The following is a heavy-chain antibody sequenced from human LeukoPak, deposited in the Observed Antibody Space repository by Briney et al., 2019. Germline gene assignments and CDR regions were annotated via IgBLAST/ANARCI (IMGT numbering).Heavy chain of an antibody. D-gene: IGHD1-26*01. V-gene: IGHV3-23*01. CDR1: GFTFSAYD. J-gene: IGHJ4*02. Sequence: GGSLRLSCAASGFTFSAYDMNWVRQAPGKGLEWVSTFSYSGGSTYYADSVKGRFSISRDNSKNTLYLQMNSLRAEDTAVYYCAKLGGSTGYWGQGTLVTVSS. CDR2: FSYSGGST. CDR3: AKLGGSTGY.